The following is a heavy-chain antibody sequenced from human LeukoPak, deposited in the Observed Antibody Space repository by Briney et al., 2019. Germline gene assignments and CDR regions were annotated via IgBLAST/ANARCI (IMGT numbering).Heavy chain of an antibody. CDR2: ISSSSSYI. J-gene: IGHJ6*03. V-gene: IGHV3-21*01. CDR1: GFTFSSYS. Sequence: KSGGSLRLSCAASGFTFSSYSMNWVRQAPGKGLEWVSSISSSSSYIYYADSVKGRFTISRDNAKNSLYLQMNSLRAEDTAVYYCARDNAWAGADYYYMDVWGKGTTVTISS. D-gene: IGHD6-19*01. CDR3: ARDNAWAGADYYYMDV.